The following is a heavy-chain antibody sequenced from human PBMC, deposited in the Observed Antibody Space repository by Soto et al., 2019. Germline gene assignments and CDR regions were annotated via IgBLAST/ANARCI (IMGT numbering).Heavy chain of an antibody. V-gene: IGHV3-23*01. D-gene: IGHD4-17*01. J-gene: IGHJ4*01. CDR1: GCTFSSYA. CDR3: AKVDIPTVTTPFDY. CDR2: ISGSGGST. Sequence: GGSLRLSCAASGCTFSSYAMSWVRQAPGKGLEWVSAISGSGGSTYYADSVKGRFTISRDNSKNTLYLQMNSLRAEDTAVYYCAKVDIPTVTTPFDYWGQGTLVTVSS.